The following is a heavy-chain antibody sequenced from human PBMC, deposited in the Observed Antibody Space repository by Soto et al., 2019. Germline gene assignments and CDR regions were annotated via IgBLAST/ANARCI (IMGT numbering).Heavy chain of an antibody. CDR2: ISTYNADT. D-gene: IGHD2-2*01. CDR3: ARSAVPIVVVPAARSWFDP. CDR1: GYTFSRSG. Sequence: ASVKVSCKASGYTFSRSGISWVRQAPGQGLEWMGWISTYNADTNYAQKFQGWVTMTRDTSISTAYMELSRLRSDDTAVYYCARSAVPIVVVPAARSWFDPWGQGTLVTVSS. J-gene: IGHJ5*02. V-gene: IGHV1-18*01.